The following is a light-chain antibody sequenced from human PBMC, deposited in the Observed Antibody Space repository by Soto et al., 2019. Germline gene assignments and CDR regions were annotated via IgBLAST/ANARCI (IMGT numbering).Light chain of an antibody. V-gene: IGLV2-14*03. J-gene: IGLJ3*02. CDR3: CSFTSTSTWM. CDR2: EVS. CDR1: SRDVGGYNY. Sequence: QSALTQPDSVSGSPGQSIAISCTGTSRDVGGYNYVSWYQQHPGKAPQSIIYEVSNRPSGVSNRFSGSKSGNTASLTISGLQAEDEAEYYCCSFTSTSTWMFGGGTKLTVL.